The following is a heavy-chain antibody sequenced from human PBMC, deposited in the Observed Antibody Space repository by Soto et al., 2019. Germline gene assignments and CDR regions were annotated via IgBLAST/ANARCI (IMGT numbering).Heavy chain of an antibody. Sequence: QVQLVQSGAEVKKPGSSVKVSCKASGGSFSNFVISWVRQAPGQGLEWMGGIIPNFGTTNYAQKFQGKVTITADETTRTAYLELSGLTSEDTSVYYCARDVGGEATSRDWGQGTLVTVSS. CDR3: ARDVGGEATSRD. CDR1: GGSFSNFV. V-gene: IGHV1-69*01. J-gene: IGHJ4*02. CDR2: IIPNFGTT. D-gene: IGHD3-16*01.